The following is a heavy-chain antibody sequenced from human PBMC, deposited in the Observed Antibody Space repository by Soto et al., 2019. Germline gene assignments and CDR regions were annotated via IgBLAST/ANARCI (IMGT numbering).Heavy chain of an antibody. V-gene: IGHV2-5*02. J-gene: IGHJ5*02. CDR1: GFSLSTTGEG. D-gene: IGHD4-4*01. Sequence: SGPTLVNPTQTLTLNCAFSGFSLSTTGEGVGWFRQPPGKAPEWLALIYWDDDVRYSPSLRNRLTITKDTSENQVVLTMTNIDHLDTATYYCVNRTVSKGAWFDPWGQGILVTVSS. CDR2: IYWDDDV. CDR3: VNRTVSKGAWFDP.